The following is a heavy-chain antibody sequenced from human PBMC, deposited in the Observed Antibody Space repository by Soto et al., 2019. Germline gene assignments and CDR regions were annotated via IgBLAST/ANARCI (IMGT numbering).Heavy chain of an antibody. V-gene: IGHV3-30*18. D-gene: IGHD6-19*01. CDR2: ISYDGSNK. CDR1: GFTFSSYG. CDR3: AKEYSGYSSGYNFDY. Sequence: GGSLRLSCAASGFTFSSYGMHWVRQAPGKGLEWVAVISYDGSNKYYADSVKGRFTISRDNSKNTLYLQMNSLRAEDTAVYYCAKEYSGYSSGYNFDYWGQGTLVTVSS. J-gene: IGHJ4*02.